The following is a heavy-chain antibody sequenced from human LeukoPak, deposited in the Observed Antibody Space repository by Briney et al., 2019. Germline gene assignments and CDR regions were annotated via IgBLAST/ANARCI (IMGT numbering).Heavy chain of an antibody. CDR3: ANFWSGYSPFDY. CDR2: ISSSGSTM. CDR1: GFTFSDYY. V-gene: IGHV3-11*04. D-gene: IGHD3-3*01. J-gene: IGHJ4*02. Sequence: GGSLRLSCAASGFTFSDYYMSWIRQAPRKGLEWVSYISSSGSTMYHADSVKGRFTISRDNAKNSLYLQMNSLRADDTAVYYCANFWSGYSPFDYWGQGTLVTVSS.